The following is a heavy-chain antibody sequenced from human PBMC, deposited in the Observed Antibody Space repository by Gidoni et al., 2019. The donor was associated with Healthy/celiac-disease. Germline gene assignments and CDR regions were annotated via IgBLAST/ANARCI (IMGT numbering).Heavy chain of an antibody. CDR3: ARNKLGGTAMVTEFGY. CDR1: GYTFTSYG. V-gene: IGHV1-18*04. Sequence: QVQLVQSGAEVKKPGASVKVSCKASGYTFTSYGISWGRQAPVQGLEWMGWISAYNGNTNYAQKLQGRVTMTTDTSTSTAYMELRSLRSDDTAVYYCARNKLGGTAMVTEFGYWGQGTLVTVSS. J-gene: IGHJ4*02. D-gene: IGHD5-18*01. CDR2: ISAYNGNT.